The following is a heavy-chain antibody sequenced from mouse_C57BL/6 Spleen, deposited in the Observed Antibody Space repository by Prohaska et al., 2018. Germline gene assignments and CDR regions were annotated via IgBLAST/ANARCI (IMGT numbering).Heavy chain of an antibody. Sequence: EVKLFQSGGGLVQPGGSMKLSCAASGIDFSRYWMTWVRRAPGKGLEWIGEINPDSRTINYAPSLKDKFIIFRDNAKKTLYLQMNKVRSEDTALYYCARLHGDYWGQGTSVTVSS. CDR2: INPDSRTI. V-gene: IGHV4-1*01. CDR3: ARLHGDY. J-gene: IGHJ4*01. CDR1: GIDFSRYW.